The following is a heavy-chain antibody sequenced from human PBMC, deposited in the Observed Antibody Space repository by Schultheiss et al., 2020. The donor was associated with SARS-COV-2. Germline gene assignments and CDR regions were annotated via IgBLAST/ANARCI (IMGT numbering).Heavy chain of an antibody. V-gene: IGHV4-4*07. CDR2: IYTSGST. Sequence: GSLRLSCTVSGGSISSYYWSWIRQPAGKGLEWIGRIYTSGSTNYNPSLKSRVTMSVDTSKNQFSLKLSSVTAADTAVYYCARELIVVVPAAVPGWFDPWGQGTLVTVSS. J-gene: IGHJ5*02. CDR1: GGSISSYY. D-gene: IGHD2-2*01. CDR3: ARELIVVVPAAVPGWFDP.